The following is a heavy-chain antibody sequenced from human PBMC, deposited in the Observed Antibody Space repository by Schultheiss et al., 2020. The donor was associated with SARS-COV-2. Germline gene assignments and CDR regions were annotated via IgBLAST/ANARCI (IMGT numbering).Heavy chain of an antibody. D-gene: IGHD2-15*01. CDR3: TIQIPYCSGGSCYPNYGMDV. CDR1: GFTFSSYW. V-gene: IGHV3-15*01. J-gene: IGHJ6*02. Sequence: GGSLRLSCAASGFTFSSYWMSWVRQAPGKGLEWVGRIKSKTDGGTTDYAAPVKGRFTISRDDSKNTLYLQMNSLKTEDTAVYYCTIQIPYCSGGSCYPNYGMDVWGQGTTVTVSS. CDR2: IKSKTDGGTT.